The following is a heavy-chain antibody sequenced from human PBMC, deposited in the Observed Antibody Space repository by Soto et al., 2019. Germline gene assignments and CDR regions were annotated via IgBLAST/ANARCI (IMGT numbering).Heavy chain of an antibody. CDR1: GYSFTSYW. Sequence: EVQLVQSGAEVKKPGESLKISCKGSGYSFTSYWIGWVRQMPGQGLESMGIIYPGDSDTRYSPSFQGQVTISADKSIRPAYLQWSSLKASDTAMHYCARTAAAGKYYYGMDVWGQGTTVTVSS. CDR2: IYPGDSDT. D-gene: IGHD6-13*01. J-gene: IGHJ6*02. CDR3: ARTAAAGKYYYGMDV. V-gene: IGHV5-51*01.